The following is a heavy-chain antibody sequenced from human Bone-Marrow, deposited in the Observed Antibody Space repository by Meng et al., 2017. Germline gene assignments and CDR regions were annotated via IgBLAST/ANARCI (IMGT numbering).Heavy chain of an antibody. CDR1: GGIFRNLW. CDR2: IRSKAYGGTT. CDR3: TRMTTVTPYYYGMDV. Sequence: GESLKISCVASGGIFRNLWMTWVRQAPGKGLEWVGFIRSKAYGGTTEYAASVKGRFTISRDDSKSIAYLQMNSLKTEDTAVYYCTRMTTVTPYYYGMDVWGQGTTVTVSS. J-gene: IGHJ6*02. D-gene: IGHD4-17*01. V-gene: IGHV3-49*02.